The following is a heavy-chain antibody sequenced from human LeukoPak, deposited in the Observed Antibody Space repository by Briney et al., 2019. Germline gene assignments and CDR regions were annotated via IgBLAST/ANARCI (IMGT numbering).Heavy chain of an antibody. J-gene: IGHJ4*02. Sequence: ASVKVSCKASGYTFTSYDVNWVRQAPGQGLEWMGWISANNNNTDNVQKLQGRVTMTTDTSTSTAYMELRSLRSDDTAVYYCARALYHTFDYWGQGTLDTVSS. CDR3: ARALYHTFDY. V-gene: IGHV1-18*01. CDR1: GYTFTSYD. CDR2: ISANNNNT. D-gene: IGHD2-2*01.